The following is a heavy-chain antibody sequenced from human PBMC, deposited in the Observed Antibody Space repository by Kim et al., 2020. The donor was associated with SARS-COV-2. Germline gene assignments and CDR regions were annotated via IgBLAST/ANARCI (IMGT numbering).Heavy chain of an antibody. CDR1: GFTLSGYP. CDR3: ARATYRYYFGSWSCLDY. V-gene: IGHV3-30*04. CDR2: ISYDGRDK. Sequence: GGSLRLSCVTSGFTLSGYPMHWVRQAPGKGLEWVALISYDGRDKVYADSMEGRSTISRDVSQNTVYLQLNNPRPEDTAVYYCARATYRYYFGSWSCLDY. J-gene: IGHJ4*01. D-gene: IGHD3-10*01.